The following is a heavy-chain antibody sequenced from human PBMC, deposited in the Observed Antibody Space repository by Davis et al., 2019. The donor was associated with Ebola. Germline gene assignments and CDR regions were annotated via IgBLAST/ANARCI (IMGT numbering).Heavy chain of an antibody. D-gene: IGHD3-3*01. CDR1: GYIFTSYD. CDR2: MNPNSGNT. V-gene: IGHV1-8*01. J-gene: IGHJ4*02. Sequence: AASVKVSCKASGYIFTSYDINWVRQATGQGLEWMGWMNPNSGNTGYEQKFQGRVIMTRNTSISTAYMELSSLRSEDTAVYYCAKVAVPYYDFWSGASPPEDSWGQGTLVTVSS. CDR3: AKVAVPYYDFWSGASPPEDS.